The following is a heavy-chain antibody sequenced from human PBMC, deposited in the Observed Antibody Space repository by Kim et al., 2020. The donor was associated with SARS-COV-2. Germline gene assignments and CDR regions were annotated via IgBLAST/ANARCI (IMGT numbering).Heavy chain of an antibody. CDR1: GFTFSSYA. CDR2: IYSGGSST. D-gene: IGHD3-22*01. CDR3: AKGRTYYYDSSGYHSDY. V-gene: IGHV3-23*03. Sequence: GGSLRLSCAASGFTFSSYAMSWVRQAPGKGLEWVSVIYSGGSSTYYADSVKGRFTISRDNSKNALYLQMNSLRAEDTAVYYCAKGRTYYYDSSGYHSDY. J-gene: IGHJ4*01.